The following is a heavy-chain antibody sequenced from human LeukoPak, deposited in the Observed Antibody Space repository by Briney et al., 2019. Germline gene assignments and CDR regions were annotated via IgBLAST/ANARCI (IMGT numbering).Heavy chain of an antibody. CDR1: GFTFSNFA. CDR2: ISGSGSST. Sequence: GGSLRLSCAASGFTFSNFAMSWVRQAPGKGLEWVSSISGSGSSTYYADSVKGRFTISRDNSKSTLYLQMNSLRAEDTAVYYCARHVAVLPAPRNYYFDYWGQGTLVTVSS. J-gene: IGHJ4*02. CDR3: ARHVAVLPAPRNYYFDY. V-gene: IGHV3-23*01. D-gene: IGHD2-2*01.